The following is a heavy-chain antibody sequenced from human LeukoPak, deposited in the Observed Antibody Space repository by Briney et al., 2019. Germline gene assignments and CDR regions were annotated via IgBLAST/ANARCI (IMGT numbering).Heavy chain of an antibody. CDR3: VRGGYSSNRPHDY. J-gene: IGHJ4*02. CDR2: ITSNGGSA. Sequence: GGSLRLSCSASGFTFSSFSMHWVRQAPGRGLEYVSTITSNGGSAYYADSVKGRFTISRDNSRNTLFLQMSSLRAEDTAVFYCVRGGYSSNRPHDYWGQGTLVTVSS. V-gene: IGHV3-64D*06. D-gene: IGHD6-13*01. CDR1: GFTFSSFS.